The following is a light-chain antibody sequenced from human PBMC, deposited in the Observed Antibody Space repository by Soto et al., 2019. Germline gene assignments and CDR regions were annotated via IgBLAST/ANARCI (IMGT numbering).Light chain of an antibody. CDR3: AAWDDSLSVVS. CDR2: SNG. Sequence: QSVLTQSPSTSGTPGQRVTISCSGSSSNIGRNSVFWYQQLPGAAPKVLIYSNGQRPSGVPDRFSASKSGTSASLAISGLRSEDEADYYCAAWDDSLSVVSFGGGTQLTVL. V-gene: IGLV1-47*01. CDR1: SSNIGRNS. J-gene: IGLJ2*01.